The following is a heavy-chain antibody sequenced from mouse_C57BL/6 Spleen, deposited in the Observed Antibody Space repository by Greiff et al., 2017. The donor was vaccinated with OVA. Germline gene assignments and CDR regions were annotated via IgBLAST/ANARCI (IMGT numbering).Heavy chain of an antibody. D-gene: IGHD2-2*01. CDR1: GYAFSSYW. J-gene: IGHJ2*01. Sequence: QVQLKQSGAELVKPGASVKISCKASGYAFSSYWMNWVKQRPGKGLEWIGQIYPGDGDTNYNDKFKGKATLTADKASSTAYMQLSSLTSEASAVYFCASYGYNDGCFDYWGQGTTLTVSS. CDR3: ASYGYNDGCFDY. CDR2: IYPGDGDT. V-gene: IGHV1-80*01.